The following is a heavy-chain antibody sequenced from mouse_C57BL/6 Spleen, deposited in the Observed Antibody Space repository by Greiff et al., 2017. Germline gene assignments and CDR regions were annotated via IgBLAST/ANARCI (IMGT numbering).Heavy chain of an antibody. Sequence: VMLVESGAELVKPGASVKISCKASGYAFSSYWMNWVKQRPGKGLEWIGQIYPGDGDTNYNGKFKGKATLTADKSSSTAYMQLSSLTSEDSAVYFCARELKRAMDYWGQGTSVTVSS. D-gene: IGHD1-3*01. V-gene: IGHV1-80*01. J-gene: IGHJ4*01. CDR2: IYPGDGDT. CDR3: ARELKRAMDY. CDR1: GYAFSSYW.